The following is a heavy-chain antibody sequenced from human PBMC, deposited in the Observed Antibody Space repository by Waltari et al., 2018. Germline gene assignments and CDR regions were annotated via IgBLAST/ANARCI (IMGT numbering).Heavy chain of an antibody. V-gene: IGHV1-46*01. CDR1: GYTFTSYY. CDR2: SNPRGGSK. CDR3: ARGARVAGYFDY. Sequence: QVQLVQSGAEVKKPGASVKVSCKASGYTFTSYYMHWVRQAPGQGLEGMGRSNPRGGSKSYAQKFQGRVTMTRDTSTSTVYMELGSLRSEDTAVYYCARGARVAGYFDYWGQGTLVTVSS. D-gene: IGHD2-15*01. J-gene: IGHJ4*02.